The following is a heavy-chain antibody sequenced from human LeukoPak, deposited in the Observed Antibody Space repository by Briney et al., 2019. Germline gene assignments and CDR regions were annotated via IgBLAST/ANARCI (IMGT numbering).Heavy chain of an antibody. V-gene: IGHV4-59*01. CDR3: AREGIYSSSSYFDY. Sequence: SETLSLTCTVSGDSISSYYWSWIRQPPGKGLEWIGYIFYSGNTNYNPSLKSRVTISIDTSKNHFSLRLSSATAADAAVYYCAREGIYSSSSYFDYWGQGTLVTVSS. CDR1: GDSISSYY. D-gene: IGHD6-6*01. J-gene: IGHJ4*02. CDR2: IFYSGNT.